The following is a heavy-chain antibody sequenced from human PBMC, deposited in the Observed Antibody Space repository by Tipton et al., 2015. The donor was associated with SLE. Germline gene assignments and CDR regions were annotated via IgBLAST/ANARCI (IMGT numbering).Heavy chain of an antibody. D-gene: IGHD2-15*01. J-gene: IGHJ4*02. Sequence: TLSLTCTVSGGSISSGPYYWSWIRQPAGEGLEWIGHIYTSGSTNYNPSLKSRVTSSLEKSKNQFSLKLRSVTAADTAVYYCAGAWQGYCSGGTCYVLDYWGQGTLVTVSS. V-gene: IGHV4-61*09. CDR3: AGAWQGYCSGGTCYVLDY. CDR1: GGSISSGPYY. CDR2: IYTSGST.